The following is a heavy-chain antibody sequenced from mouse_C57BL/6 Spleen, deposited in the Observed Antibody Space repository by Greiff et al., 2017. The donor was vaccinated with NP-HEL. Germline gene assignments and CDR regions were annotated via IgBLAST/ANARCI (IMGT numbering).Heavy chain of an antibody. J-gene: IGHJ4*01. V-gene: IGHV5-6*01. D-gene: IGHD2-1*01. CDR3: ARLYYGNLWAMDY. CDR1: GFTFSSYG. CDR2: ISSGGSYT. Sequence: EVQLQQSGGDLVKPGGSLKLSCAASGFTFSSYGMSWVRQTPDKRLEWVATISSGGSYTYYPDSVKGRFTISRDNAKNTLYLQMSSLKSEDTAMYYCARLYYGNLWAMDYWGQGTSVTVSS.